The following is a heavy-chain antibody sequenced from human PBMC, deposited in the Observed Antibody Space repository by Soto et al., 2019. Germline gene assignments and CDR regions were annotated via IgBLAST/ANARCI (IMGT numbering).Heavy chain of an antibody. V-gene: IGHV4-39*01. CDR3: ARLEGLATISYYFDY. CDR2: IYYLGNT. CDR1: GDSINSDNYY. J-gene: IGHJ4*02. Sequence: QLQLQESGPGLVKPSETLSLTCSVSGDSINSDNYYWDWIRQPPGKGLEWIGRIYYLGNTYYNPSLKTRVAISLDKSKSQFALKLNSVTAADSAVYFCARLEGLATISYYFDYWGQGTLVTVSS. D-gene: IGHD3-9*01.